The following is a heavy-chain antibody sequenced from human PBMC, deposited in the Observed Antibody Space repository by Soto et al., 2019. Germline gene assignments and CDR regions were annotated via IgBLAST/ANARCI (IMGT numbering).Heavy chain of an antibody. J-gene: IGHJ3*02. CDR1: GFCFTTYG. V-gene: IGHV3-33*01. CDR2: IGYDGNNK. Sequence: QVELVESGGGWVQPGRSLRISCEATGFCFTTYGMHWVRQAPGKGLEWAAVIGYDGNNKYYADSVEGRFTISRDNSKNTVYLQMKSLRGDDTAVYYCARGGVTGIVGIFGSPLDIWGRGTVVTVSS. CDR3: ARGGVTGIVGIFGSPLDI. D-gene: IGHD1-1*01.